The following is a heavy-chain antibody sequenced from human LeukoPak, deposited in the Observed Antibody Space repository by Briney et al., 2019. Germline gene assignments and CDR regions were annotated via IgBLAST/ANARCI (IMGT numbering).Heavy chain of an antibody. CDR2: INPNSGGT. D-gene: IGHD2-2*01. CDR1: GYTFTGYY. CDR3: ATGYCSSTSCLRFDY. V-gene: IGHV1-2*02. Sequence: ASVKVSCKASGYTFTGYYMRWVRQAPGQGLEWMGWINPNSGGTNYAQKFQGRVTMTRDTSISTAYMELSRLRSDDTAVYYCATGYCSSTSCLRFDYWGQGTLVTVSS. J-gene: IGHJ4*02.